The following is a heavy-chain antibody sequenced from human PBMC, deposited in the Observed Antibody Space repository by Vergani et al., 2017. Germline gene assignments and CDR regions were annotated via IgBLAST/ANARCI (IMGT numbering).Heavy chain of an antibody. V-gene: IGHV3-48*03. Sequence: EVQLVESGGGLVQPGGSLRLSCAASGFTFSSYETNWVRQAPGKGLEWVSYISSSGSTIYYADSVKGRFTISRDNAKNSLYLQMNSLRAEDTAVYYCARGRGDGGITIFGVVIISHNWFDPWGQGTLVTVSS. CDR1: GFTFSSYE. CDR3: ARGRGDGGITIFGVVIISHNWFDP. D-gene: IGHD3-3*01. J-gene: IGHJ5*02. CDR2: ISSSGSTI.